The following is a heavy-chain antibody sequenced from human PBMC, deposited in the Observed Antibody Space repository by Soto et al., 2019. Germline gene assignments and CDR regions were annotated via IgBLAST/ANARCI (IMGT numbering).Heavy chain of an antibody. J-gene: IGHJ6*02. CDR1: GYTFPSYG. CDR3: ARGHYYYYYGMDV. CDR2: IIPIFGTA. Sequence: GASVQVSCKASGYTFPSYGISWVRQAPGQGLEWMGGIIPIFGTANYAQKFQGRVTITADESPSTAYMELSSLRSEDTAVYYCARGHYYYYYGMDVWGQGTTVTVSS. V-gene: IGHV1-69*13.